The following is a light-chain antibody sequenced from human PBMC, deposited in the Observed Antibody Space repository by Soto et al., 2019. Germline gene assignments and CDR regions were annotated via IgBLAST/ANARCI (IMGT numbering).Light chain of an antibody. CDR1: QSVSSSY. CDR2: DAS. Sequence: EIGLTQSPGTLSLSPGERATLSFRASQSVSSSYLAWYQQKPGQAPRLLIHDASSRATGIPARFSGSGSETDFTLTISSLEPEDFAVYYCQQRGSWPPSITFGQGTRLEIK. J-gene: IGKJ5*01. CDR3: QQRGSWPPSIT. V-gene: IGKV3D-20*02.